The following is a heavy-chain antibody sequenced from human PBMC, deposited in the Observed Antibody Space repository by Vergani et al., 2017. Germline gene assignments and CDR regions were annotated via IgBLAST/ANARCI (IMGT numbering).Heavy chain of an antibody. CDR3: ARDPRGYGGDPEDYYYGMDV. D-gene: IGHD2-21*02. Sequence: QVQLVQSGAEVKKPGASVKVSCEASGYTFTSYDINWVRQATGQGLEWMGRIIPVLGKTKYAQDFQGRLTITADTSTSTAYMELTSLRSQDTAVYYCARDPRGYGGDPEDYYYGMDVWGQGTTVTVSS. J-gene: IGHJ6*02. V-gene: IGHV1-69*09. CDR2: IIPVLGKT. CDR1: GYTFTSYD.